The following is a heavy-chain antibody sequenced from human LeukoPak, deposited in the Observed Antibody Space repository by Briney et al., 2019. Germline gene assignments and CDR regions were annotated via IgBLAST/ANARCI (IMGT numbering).Heavy chain of an antibody. Sequence: GGSLRLSCVASGFTFTNYAMMWVRQAPGKGPEWVSAIRGSGVSTEYADSVKDRFTISRDNSKNTLYLQMNSLRAEDTAVYYCARDRKATVTTFRDYYYYMDVWGKGTTVTVSS. CDR1: GFTFTNYA. D-gene: IGHD4-11*01. CDR3: ARDRKATVTTFRDYYYYMDV. V-gene: IGHV3-23*01. CDR2: IRGSGVST. J-gene: IGHJ6*03.